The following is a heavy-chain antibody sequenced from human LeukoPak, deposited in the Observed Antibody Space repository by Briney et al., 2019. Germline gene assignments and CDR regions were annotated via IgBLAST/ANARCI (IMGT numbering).Heavy chain of an antibody. CDR1: GFTFTTYW. Sequence: QAGGSLRLSCAASGFTFTTYWMNWVRQAPGKGLEWVANIKQDGSEKYYVDSVKGRFTISRDNAKNSLYLQMNSLRAEDTAVYYCARGVGYSYGQPILHYFDYWGQGTLVTVSS. CDR2: IKQDGSEK. V-gene: IGHV3-7*01. CDR3: ARGVGYSYGQPILHYFDY. J-gene: IGHJ4*02. D-gene: IGHD5-18*01.